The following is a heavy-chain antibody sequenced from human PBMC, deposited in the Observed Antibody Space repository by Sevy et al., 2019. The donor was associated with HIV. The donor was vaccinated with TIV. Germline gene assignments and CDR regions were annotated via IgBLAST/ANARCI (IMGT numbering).Heavy chain of an antibody. V-gene: IGHV3-23*01. Sequence: GGSLRLSCAVSGFTFSNYAMNWVRQAPGKGLEWVSTIYGSGGITYYADSVRGRFTISRDNSKNTLYLQMNSLRAEDTAVYYCAGGRYDSSGSFDAFDTWGQGTRVTVSS. J-gene: IGHJ3*02. D-gene: IGHD3-22*01. CDR1: GFTFSNYA. CDR3: AGGRYDSSGSFDAFDT. CDR2: IYGSGGIT.